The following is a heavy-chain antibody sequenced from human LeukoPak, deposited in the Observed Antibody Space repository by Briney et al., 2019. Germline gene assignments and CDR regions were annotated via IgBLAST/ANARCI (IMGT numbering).Heavy chain of an antibody. V-gene: IGHV4-61*02. Sequence: SQTLSLTCTVSGGSISSGSYYWSWLRQPAGKGLEWIGRIYTSGSTNYNPSLESRVTISVDTSKNQVSLKLSSVTAADTAVYYCARVDYYGSGSPGSYYYYYMDVWGKGTTVTVSS. J-gene: IGHJ6*03. CDR2: IYTSGST. CDR3: ARVDYYGSGSPGSYYYYYMDV. D-gene: IGHD3-10*01. CDR1: GGSISSGSYY.